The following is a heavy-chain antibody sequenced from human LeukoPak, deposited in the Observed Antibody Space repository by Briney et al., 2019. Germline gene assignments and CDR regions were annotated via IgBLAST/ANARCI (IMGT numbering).Heavy chain of an antibody. CDR2: ISSSGSTI. J-gene: IGHJ5*02. CDR3: ARDRNSKYEINWFDP. V-gene: IGHV3-11*04. CDR1: GFTFSDYY. Sequence: GGSMRLSCAASGFTFSDYYMSWIRQAPGKGLEWVSYISSSGSTIYYADSVKGRFTISRDNAKNSLYLQMNSLRAEDTAVYYCARDRNSKYEINWFDPWGQGTLVTVSS. D-gene: IGHD4-11*01.